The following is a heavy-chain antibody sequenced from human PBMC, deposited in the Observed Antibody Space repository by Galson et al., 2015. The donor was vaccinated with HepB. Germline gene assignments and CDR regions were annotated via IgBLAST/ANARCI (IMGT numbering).Heavy chain of an antibody. CDR1: GGSISSSF. V-gene: IGHV4-59*01. Sequence: SETLSLTCTVSGGSISSSFWSWIRQPPGKGLEWIGYISYSGSTSYNHSLKSRVTISVDTSKNQFSLNLSSVTAADTAVYYCASQTYYYSGMDVWGPGTTVTVSS. CDR2: ISYSGST. J-gene: IGHJ6*02. CDR3: ASQTYYYSGMDV.